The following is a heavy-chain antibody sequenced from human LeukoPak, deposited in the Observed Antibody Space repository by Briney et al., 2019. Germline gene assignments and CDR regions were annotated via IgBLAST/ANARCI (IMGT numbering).Heavy chain of an antibody. D-gene: IGHD3-10*01. CDR3: ARAKEHWFGAFDP. V-gene: IGHV4-4*07. CDR1: GGSISSYY. J-gene: IGHJ5*02. CDR2: IYSSGST. Sequence: SETLSLTCTVSGGSISSYYWSWIRQPAGKGLDWIGRIYSSGSTNYNPSLKSRVTMSVDTSKNQFSLKLSSVTAADTAVYYCARAKEHWFGAFDPWGQGTLVTVSS.